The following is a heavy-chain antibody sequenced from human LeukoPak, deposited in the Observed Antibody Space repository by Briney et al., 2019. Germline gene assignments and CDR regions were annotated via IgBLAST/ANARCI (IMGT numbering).Heavy chain of an antibody. Sequence: GGSLRLSCAASGFTFSSYWMSWVRQAPGKGLGWVANIKQDGSEKYYVDSVKGRFTISRDNAKNSLYLQMNSLRAEDTAVYYCARDGPAVAGRRGAFDIWGQGTMVTVSS. V-gene: IGHV3-7*01. CDR3: ARDGPAVAGRRGAFDI. CDR1: GFTFSSYW. D-gene: IGHD6-19*01. CDR2: IKQDGSEK. J-gene: IGHJ3*02.